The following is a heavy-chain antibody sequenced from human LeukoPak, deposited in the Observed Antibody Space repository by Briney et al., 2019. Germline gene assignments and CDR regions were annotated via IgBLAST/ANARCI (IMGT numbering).Heavy chain of an antibody. CDR1: GFPFDSYT. Sequence: PGGSLRLSCEASGFPFDSYTMNWVRQAPGKGLEWVSSISSGSRYIYYADSAKGRFTISRDNAKNSVYLQMNSLGAEDTAMYYCARDRLVAFGGLFVRGDYWGQGSLVTVSS. CDR3: ARDRLVAFGGLFVRGDY. J-gene: IGHJ4*02. D-gene: IGHD3-16*02. CDR2: ISSGSRYI. V-gene: IGHV3-21*01.